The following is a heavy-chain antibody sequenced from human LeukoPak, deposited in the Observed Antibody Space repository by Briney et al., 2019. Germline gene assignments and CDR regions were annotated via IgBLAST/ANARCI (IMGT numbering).Heavy chain of an antibody. CDR3: ARGRAGITIFGVPTQPIDY. CDR1: GGSISSYS. CDR2: IYYSGST. D-gene: IGHD3-3*01. J-gene: IGHJ4*02. Sequence: PSETLSLTCTVSGGSISSYSWSWIRQPPGKGLEWIGYIYYSGSTNYNPSLKSRVTISVDTSKNQFSLKLSSVTAADTAVYYCARGRAGITIFGVPTQPIDYWGQGTLVTVSS. V-gene: IGHV4-59*01.